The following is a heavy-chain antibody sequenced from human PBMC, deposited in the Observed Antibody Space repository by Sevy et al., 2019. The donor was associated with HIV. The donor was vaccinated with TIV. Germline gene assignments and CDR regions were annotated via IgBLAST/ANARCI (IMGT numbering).Heavy chain of an antibody. CDR2: IWYDGSNK. CDR1: GFTFSSYG. V-gene: IGHV3-33*01. CDR3: ARDYRGATRRSYYYYGMDV. D-gene: IGHD5-12*01. Sequence: GGSLRLSCAASGFTFSSYGMHWVRQAPGKGLEWVAVIWYDGSNKYHADSVKGRFTISRDNSKNTLYLQMNSLRAEDTAVYYCARDYRGATRRSYYYYGMDVWGQGTTVTVSS. J-gene: IGHJ6*02.